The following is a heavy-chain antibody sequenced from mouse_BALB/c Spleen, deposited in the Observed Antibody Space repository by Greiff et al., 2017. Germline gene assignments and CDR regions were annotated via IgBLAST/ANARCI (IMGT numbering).Heavy chain of an antibody. J-gene: IGHJ3*01. V-gene: IGHV3-6*02. CDR1: GYSITSGYY. D-gene: IGHD1-1*01. CDR3: ARESTTCFAY. CDR2: ISYDGSN. Sequence: EVKVEESGPGLVKPSQSLSLTCSVTGYSITSGYYWNWIRQFPGNKLEWMGYISYDGSNNYNPSLKNRISITRDTSKNQFFLKLNSVTTEDTATYYCARESTTCFAYWGQGTLVTVSA.